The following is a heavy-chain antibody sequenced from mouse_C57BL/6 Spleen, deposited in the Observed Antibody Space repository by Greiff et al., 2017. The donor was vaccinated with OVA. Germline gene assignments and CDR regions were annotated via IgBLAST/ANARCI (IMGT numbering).Heavy chain of an antibody. CDR2: IDPSDSYT. J-gene: IGHJ2*01. Sequence: VQLQQPGAELVRPGTSVKLSCKASGYTFTSYWMHWVKQRPGQGLEWIGVIDPSDSYTNYNQKFKGKATLTVDTSSSTAYMQLSSLTSEDSAVYYCARKPEYYFDYWGQGTTLTVSS. CDR1: GYTFTSYW. V-gene: IGHV1-59*01. CDR3: ARKPEYYFDY.